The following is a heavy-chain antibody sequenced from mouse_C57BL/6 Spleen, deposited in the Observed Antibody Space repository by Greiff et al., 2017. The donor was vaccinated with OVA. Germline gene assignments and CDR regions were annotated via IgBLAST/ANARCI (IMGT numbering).Heavy chain of an antibody. J-gene: IGHJ2*01. CDR3: ARWDWDGVDY. D-gene: IGHD4-1*01. Sequence: QVQLQQSGPELVKPGASVKISCKASGYAFSSSWMNWVKQRPGKGLEWIGRIYPGDGDTNYNGKFKGKATLTADKSSSTAYMQLSSRTSEDAAVYFCARWDWDGVDYWGQGTTLTVSS. CDR1: GYAFSSSW. CDR2: IYPGDGDT. V-gene: IGHV1-82*01.